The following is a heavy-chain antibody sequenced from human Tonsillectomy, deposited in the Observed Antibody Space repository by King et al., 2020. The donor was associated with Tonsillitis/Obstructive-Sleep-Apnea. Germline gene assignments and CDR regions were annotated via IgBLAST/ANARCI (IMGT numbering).Heavy chain of an antibody. D-gene: IGHD4-17*01. J-gene: IGHJ4*02. CDR2: IYYSGST. Sequence: QLQESCPGLVKPSQTLSLICTVSGGSISSGGYYWTWIRQHPGKGLEWIGYIYYSGSTYYNPSLKSRVIISVDTSKNQFSLRLSSVTVADTAVYYCAREVTTGAFESWGQGTLVTVSS. CDR3: AREVTTGAFES. V-gene: IGHV4-31*03. CDR1: GGSISSGGYY.